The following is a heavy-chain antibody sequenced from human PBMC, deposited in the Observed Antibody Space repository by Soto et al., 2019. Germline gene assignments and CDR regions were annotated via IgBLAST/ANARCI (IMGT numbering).Heavy chain of an antibody. V-gene: IGHV3-30*18. CDR1: GFTFSSYG. J-gene: IGHJ4*02. D-gene: IGHD4-17*01. Sequence: GGSLRLSCAASGFTFSSYGMHWVRQDPGKGLEWVAVISYDGSNKYYADSVKGRFTISRDNSKNTLYLQMNSLRAEDTAVYYCAKDQSTVALGDFDYWGQGTLVTVSS. CDR3: AKDQSTVALGDFDY. CDR2: ISYDGSNK.